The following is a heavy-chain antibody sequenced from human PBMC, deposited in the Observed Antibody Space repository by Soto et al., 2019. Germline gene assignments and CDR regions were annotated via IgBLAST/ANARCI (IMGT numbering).Heavy chain of an antibody. V-gene: IGHV3-23*01. J-gene: IGHJ4*02. CDR2: ISGSGGST. CDR1: GFTFSSYA. D-gene: IGHD1-26*01. CDR3: ARGFRVEGAYGAGAFFDY. Sequence: PGGSLRLSCAASGFTFSSYAMSWVSQAPGKGLEWVSAISGSGGSTYYADSVKGRFTISRDNSKNTVYLQMNSLRAEDTAVYYCARGFRVEGAYGAGAFFDYWAQGTLVTVS.